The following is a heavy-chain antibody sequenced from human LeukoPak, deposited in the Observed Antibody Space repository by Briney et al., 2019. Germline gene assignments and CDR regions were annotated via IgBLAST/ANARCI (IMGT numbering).Heavy chain of an antibody. CDR2: ISSSSSYI. V-gene: IGHV3-21*01. CDR3: ARAPGGAAADY. CDR1: GHTFSSYS. Sequence: GGSLRLFCAASGHTFSSYSMNWVRQAPGKGLEWVSSISSSSSYIYYADSVKGRFTISRDNAKNSLYLQMNSLRAEDTAVYYCARAPGGAAADYWGQGTLVTVSS. D-gene: IGHD6-13*01. J-gene: IGHJ4*02.